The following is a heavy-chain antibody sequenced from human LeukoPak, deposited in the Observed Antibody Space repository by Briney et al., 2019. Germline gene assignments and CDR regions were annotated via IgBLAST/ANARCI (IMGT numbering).Heavy chain of an antibody. D-gene: IGHD2-15*01. J-gene: IGHJ6*02. CDR2: INHNGNVN. V-gene: IGHV3-7*03. CDR1: GFTFSSYW. Sequence: QAGGSLRLSCAASGFTFSSYWMNWARQAPGKGLEWVASINHNGNVNYYVDSVKGRFTISRDNAKTSLYLQMSNLRAEDTAVYFGARGGGWDVWGQGATVTVSS. CDR3: ARGGGWDV.